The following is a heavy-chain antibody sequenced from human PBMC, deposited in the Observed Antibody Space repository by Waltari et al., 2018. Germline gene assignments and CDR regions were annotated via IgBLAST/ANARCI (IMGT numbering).Heavy chain of an antibody. CDR2: IIRIIGTA. D-gene: IGHD6-19*01. CDR3: ARDLAVAGPYFQH. Sequence: QVQLVQSGAEVKKPGSSVKVSCKASGGTFSSYAISWARQAPGQGLEWMGGIIRIIGTANYAQKCQGRVTMTADESTSTAYMELSSLGAEDTAVYYCARDLAVAGPYFQHWGQGTLVTVSS. CDR1: GGTFSSYA. V-gene: IGHV1-69*01. J-gene: IGHJ1*01.